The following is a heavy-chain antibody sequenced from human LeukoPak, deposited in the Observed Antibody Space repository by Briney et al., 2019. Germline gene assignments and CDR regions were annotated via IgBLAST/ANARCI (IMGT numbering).Heavy chain of an antibody. CDR2: ISTYNGNT. J-gene: IGHJ6*03. V-gene: IGHV1-18*04. CDR1: GYTFTSYG. D-gene: IGHD2-2*02. CDR3: ARGRYCSSTNCYKVYYYYMDV. Sequence: TVKVPCKASGYTFTSYGISWVRQAPGQGLEWMGWISTYNGNTNYAQKFQGRVTMTTDTSTSTSYMELRSLRSDDTAVSYCARGRYCSSTNCYKVYYYYMDVWGKGTTVTVSS.